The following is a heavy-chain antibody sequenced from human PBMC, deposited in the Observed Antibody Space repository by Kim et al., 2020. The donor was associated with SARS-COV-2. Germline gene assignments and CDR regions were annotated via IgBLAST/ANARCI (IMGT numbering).Heavy chain of an antibody. CDR2: IYYSGRT. D-gene: IGHD3-3*01. CDR1: GGSISSSSYY. V-gene: IGHV4-39*01. Sequence: SQTLSLTCTVPGGSISSSSYYWGWIRQPPGKGLEWIGSIYYSGRTYYNPSLKSRVTISVDTSKNQFSLKLSSVTAADTAVYYCARFQRITMFGVVIAPDYWGQGTLVTVSS. CDR3: ARFQRITMFGVVIAPDY. J-gene: IGHJ4*02.